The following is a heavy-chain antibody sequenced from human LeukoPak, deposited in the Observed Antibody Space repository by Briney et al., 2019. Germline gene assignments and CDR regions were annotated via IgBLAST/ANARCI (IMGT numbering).Heavy chain of an antibody. CDR1: GFSLSTPGVG. J-gene: IGHJ3*02. V-gene: IGHV2-5*02. CDR2: IYWDDDK. D-gene: IGHD4-17*01. Sequence: KMSGPTLVNPTQTLTLTCSFSGFSLSTPGVGVGWIRQPPGKALEWLALIYWDDDKLYSPSLRSRLTITKDTSKNQVVLTMTNMDPVDTATYICAHLDYDDYPTDDAFDIWGQGTMVTVSS. CDR3: AHLDYDDYPTDDAFDI.